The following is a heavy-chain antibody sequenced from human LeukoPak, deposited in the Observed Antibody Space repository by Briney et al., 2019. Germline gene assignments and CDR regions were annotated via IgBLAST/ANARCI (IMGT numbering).Heavy chain of an antibody. Sequence: PSETLSLTCSVSGASISSHYWSWIRQPPGKGLEWIGYIYYSGSTNYNPSLKSRVTISVDRTKNHFSLKLSSVTAADTAVYYCAGTYYYDSSGYYHYSLWGQGTLVTVSS. D-gene: IGHD3-22*01. J-gene: IGHJ4*02. CDR3: AGTYYYDSSGYYHYSL. V-gene: IGHV4-59*11. CDR1: GASISSHY. CDR2: IYYSGST.